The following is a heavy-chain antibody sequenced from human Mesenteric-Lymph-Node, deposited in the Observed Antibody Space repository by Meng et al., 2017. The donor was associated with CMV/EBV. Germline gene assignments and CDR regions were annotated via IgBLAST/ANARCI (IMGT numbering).Heavy chain of an antibody. V-gene: IGHV3-30*04. Sequence: GGSLRLSCTASGFTFGDYAMTWVRQAPGKGLEWVAVISYDGSNKYYADSVKGRFTISRDNSKNTLYLQMNSLRAEDTAVYYCARDRGVGWFDPWGQGTLVTVSS. J-gene: IGHJ5*02. CDR1: GFTFGDYA. CDR3: ARDRGVGWFDP. CDR2: ISYDGSNK. D-gene: IGHD1-26*01.